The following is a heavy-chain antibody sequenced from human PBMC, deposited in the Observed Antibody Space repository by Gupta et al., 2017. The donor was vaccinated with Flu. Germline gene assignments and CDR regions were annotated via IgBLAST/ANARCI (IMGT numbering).Heavy chain of an antibody. Sequence: GLEWVSSISSSSSYIYYADSVKGRFTISRDNAKNSLYLQMNSLRAEDTAVYYCARDQGNPHDYSNYGYYMDVWGKGTTVTVSS. D-gene: IGHD4-4*01. CDR2: ISSSSSYI. J-gene: IGHJ6*03. V-gene: IGHV3-21*01. CDR3: ARDQGNPHDYSNYGYYMDV.